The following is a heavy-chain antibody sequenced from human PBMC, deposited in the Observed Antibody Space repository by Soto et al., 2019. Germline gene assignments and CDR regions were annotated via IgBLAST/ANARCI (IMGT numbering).Heavy chain of an antibody. Sequence: SETLSLTCAVSSGSISSSNWWSWVRQPPGKGLEWIGEIYHSGSTNYNSSLKSRVTISVDTSKNQFSLRLSSTTAADTAVYYRARGSDYDLEFYYYMDVWGKGTTVTVSS. V-gene: IGHV4-4*02. J-gene: IGHJ6*03. CDR2: IYHSGST. CDR1: SGSISSSNW. D-gene: IGHD3-3*01. CDR3: ARGSDYDLEFYYYMDV.